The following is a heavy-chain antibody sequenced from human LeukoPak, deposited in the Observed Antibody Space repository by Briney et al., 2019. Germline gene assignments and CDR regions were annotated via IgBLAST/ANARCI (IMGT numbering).Heavy chain of an antibody. CDR2: IYPGDSNT. V-gene: IGHV5-51*01. D-gene: IGHD6-13*01. CDR1: GYSFTTYW. CDR3: ARSGYSNSWYVY. J-gene: IGHJ4*02. Sequence: GESLKISCKGSGYSFTTYWLAWVRQMPGKGLEWMGIIYPGDSNTRYSPSLQGQVTISADKTISTVYLQWSSLKASDTAMYYCARSGYSNSWYVYWGQGTLVTVSS.